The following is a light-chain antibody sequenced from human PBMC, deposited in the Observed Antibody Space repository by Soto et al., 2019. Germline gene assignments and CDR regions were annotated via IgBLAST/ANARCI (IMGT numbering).Light chain of an antibody. Sequence: DIPMTQSPSSLSASVGDRVTITCQASQDISNYLNWYQQKPGKAPKLLMYDASKMEAGVPSRFSGTGSGTDFTFTISSLQPEDIATYYCQQYDNLPLTFGPGTKVDIK. J-gene: IGKJ3*01. V-gene: IGKV1-33*01. CDR1: QDISNY. CDR2: DAS. CDR3: QQYDNLPLT.